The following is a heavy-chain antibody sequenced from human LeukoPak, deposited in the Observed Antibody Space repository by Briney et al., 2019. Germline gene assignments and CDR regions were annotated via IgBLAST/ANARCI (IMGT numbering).Heavy chain of an antibody. CDR1: GFTFSSYA. CDR3: AKLLGYCSSTSCPYFDY. D-gene: IGHD2-2*01. J-gene: IGHJ4*02. V-gene: IGHV3-23*01. CDR2: ISGSGGST. Sequence: GGSLRLSCAASGFTFSSYAMSWVRQAPGKGLEWVSAISGSGGSTYYADSVRGRFTISRDNSKNTLYLQMNSLRAEDTAVHYCAKLLGYCSSTSCPYFDYWGQGTLVTVSS.